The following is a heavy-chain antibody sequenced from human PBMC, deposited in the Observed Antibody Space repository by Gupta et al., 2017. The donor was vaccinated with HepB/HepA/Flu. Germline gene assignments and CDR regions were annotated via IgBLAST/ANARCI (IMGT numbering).Heavy chain of an antibody. CDR1: LGSFTSHY. J-gene: IGHJ4*02. CDR3: ARVLNCGGDCYAGGGFDD. CDR2: IIQKGNT. D-gene: IGHD2-21*02. Sequence: QVQLQQWGAGLLKPSETLSLTCAIYLGSFTSHYWSWIRQPPGKGLEWMAEIIQKGNTNSNPSLRSRDTISVDTSKDQVSLRLTSVTAADTGIYYCARVLNCGGDCYAGGGFDDGGQGSLVIVSS. V-gene: IGHV4-34*02.